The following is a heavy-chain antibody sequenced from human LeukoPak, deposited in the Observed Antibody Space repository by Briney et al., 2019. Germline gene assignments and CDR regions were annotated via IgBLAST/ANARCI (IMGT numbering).Heavy chain of an antibody. Sequence: GESLKISCKGSGYSFTSYWIGWVRQMPGKGLEWMGIIYPGDSDTRYSPSFQGQVTISADKSISAAYLQWSSLKASDTAMYYCARQVPLLLNFRAFDYWGQGTLVTVSS. CDR2: IYPGDSDT. J-gene: IGHJ4*02. V-gene: IGHV5-51*01. D-gene: IGHD2-21*01. CDR1: GYSFTSYW. CDR3: ARQVPLLLNFRAFDY.